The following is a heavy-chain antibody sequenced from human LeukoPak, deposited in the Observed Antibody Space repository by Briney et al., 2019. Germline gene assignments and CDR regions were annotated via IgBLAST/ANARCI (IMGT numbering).Heavy chain of an antibody. CDR3: ARVGARAVVDY. J-gene: IGHJ4*02. Sequence: SETLSLTRTVSGGSISSYYWSWIRQPPGKGLEWIGYIYYSGSTNYNPSLKSRVTISVDTSKNQFSLKLSSVTAADTAVYYCARVGARAVVDYWGQGTLVTVSS. CDR2: IYYSGST. CDR1: GGSISSYY. D-gene: IGHD3-10*01. V-gene: IGHV4-59*01.